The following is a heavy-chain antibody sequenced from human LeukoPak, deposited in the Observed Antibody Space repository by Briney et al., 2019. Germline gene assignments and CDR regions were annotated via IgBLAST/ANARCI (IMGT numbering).Heavy chain of an antibody. J-gene: IGHJ4*02. D-gene: IGHD1-26*01. CDR1: GFIFSDYA. CDR3: AKDTPHIVGASLFDY. Sequence: PGGSLRLSCAASGFIFSDYAMHWVRQAPGKGLECVAFISYDGSDKYYVDSVKGRFTISRDDSKNTLYLQMNSLRGEDTAVYYCAKDTPHIVGASLFDYWGQGTLVTVSS. CDR2: ISYDGSDK. V-gene: IGHV3-30*02.